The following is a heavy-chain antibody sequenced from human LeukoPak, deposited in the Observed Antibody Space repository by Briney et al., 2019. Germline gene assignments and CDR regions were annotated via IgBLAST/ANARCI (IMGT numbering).Heavy chain of an antibody. D-gene: IGHD2/OR15-2a*01. CDR1: GFTFSTSA. CDR3: ARAFRARYFDL. Sequence: PGGSLRLSCAGSGFTFSTSALHWVRQAPGKGLEYVSSISSDGGFTYYANSLKGRFTISRDNSKNTLYLQMGSLRAEDMAVYYCARAFRARYFDLWGRGTLVTVSS. CDR2: ISSDGGFT. V-gene: IGHV3-64*01. J-gene: IGHJ2*01.